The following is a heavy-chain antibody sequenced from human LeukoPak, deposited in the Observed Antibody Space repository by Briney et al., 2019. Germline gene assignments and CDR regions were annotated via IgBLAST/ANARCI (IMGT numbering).Heavy chain of an antibody. V-gene: IGHV3-7*01. CDR3: ARSLGFDY. CDR2: IKQDGSEK. Sequence: GGSLRLSCAASGFTLSSYWMSWVRQAPGKGLEWVANIKQDGSEKYYVDSVKGRFTISRDNAKNSLYLQMNSLRAEDTAVYYCARSLGFDYWGQGTLVTVSS. CDR1: GFTLSSYW. J-gene: IGHJ4*02.